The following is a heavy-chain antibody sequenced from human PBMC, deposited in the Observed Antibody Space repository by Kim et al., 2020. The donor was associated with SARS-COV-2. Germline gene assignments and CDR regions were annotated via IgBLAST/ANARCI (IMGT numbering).Heavy chain of an antibody. V-gene: IGHV4-4*07. Sequence: SETLSLTCTVFGGSLTANYWSWIRQPAGKGLEWIGRIYSTGTTSYNPSLQSRVSISIDRTNNQFSLRVTSVTAADTAVYYCSRGPSTNWERDYWGQGTL. CDR2: IYSTGTT. CDR3: SRGPSTNWERDY. CDR1: GGSLTANY. D-gene: IGHD1-1*01. J-gene: IGHJ4*02.